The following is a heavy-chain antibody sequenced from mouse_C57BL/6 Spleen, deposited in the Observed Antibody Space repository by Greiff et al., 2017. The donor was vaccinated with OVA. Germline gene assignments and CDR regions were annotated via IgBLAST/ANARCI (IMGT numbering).Heavy chain of an antibody. J-gene: IGHJ4*01. CDR2: ISDGGSYT. Sequence: EVKVVESGGGLVKPGGSLKLSCAASGFTFSSYAMSWVRQTPEKRLEWVATISDGGSYTYYPDNVKGRFTIYRDNAKNNLYLQMSHLKSEDTAMYYCARDQGAMDYWGQGTSVTVSS. CDR1: GFTFSSYA. V-gene: IGHV5-4*01. CDR3: ARDQGAMDY.